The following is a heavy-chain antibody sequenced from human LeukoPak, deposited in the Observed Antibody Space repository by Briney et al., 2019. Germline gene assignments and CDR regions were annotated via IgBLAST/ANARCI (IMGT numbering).Heavy chain of an antibody. D-gene: IGHD3-10*01. CDR1: GFRFSTYY. CDR3: AGGFGFLIES. V-gene: IGHV3-7*04. CDR2: IKQDGSEK. Sequence: PGGSLRPSLAGSGFRFSTYYMAWGRQAPGKGREWVANIKQDGSEKYYGGSVKGRFTISRDNARNPLYLQLESLRVEDTAVYFCAGGFGFLIESWGQGTLVTVSS. J-gene: IGHJ4*02.